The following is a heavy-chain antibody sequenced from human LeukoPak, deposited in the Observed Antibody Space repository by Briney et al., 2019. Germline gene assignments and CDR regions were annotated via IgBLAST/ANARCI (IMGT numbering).Heavy chain of an antibody. J-gene: IGHJ6*02. D-gene: IGHD1-14*01. CDR3: AKVSGGGLYYDGMDV. V-gene: IGHV3-23*01. CDR2: ISGSGGTT. Sequence: PGGSLRLSCAASGFTFNNYAMNWVRQAPGKGLEWGSVISGSGGTTYYADSVKGRFTISRDSSKNTLYLQMNSLRAEDTAVYCCAKVSGGGLYYDGMDVWGQGTTVTVSS. CDR1: GFTFNNYA.